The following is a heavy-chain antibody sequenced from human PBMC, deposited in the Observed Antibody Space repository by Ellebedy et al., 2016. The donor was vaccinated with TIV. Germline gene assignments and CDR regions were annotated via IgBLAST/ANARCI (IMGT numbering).Heavy chain of an antibody. CDR2: ISYDGSNK. CDR1: GFTFSSYG. CDR3: AKEDWVFGVVKDYYGMDV. J-gene: IGHJ6*02. V-gene: IGHV3-30*18. D-gene: IGHD3-3*01. Sequence: GGSLRLXCAASGFTFSSYGMHWVRQAPGKGLEWVAVISYDGSNKYYADSVKGRFTISRDNSKNTLYLQMNSLRAEDTAVYYCAKEDWVFGVVKDYYGMDVWGQGTTVTVSS.